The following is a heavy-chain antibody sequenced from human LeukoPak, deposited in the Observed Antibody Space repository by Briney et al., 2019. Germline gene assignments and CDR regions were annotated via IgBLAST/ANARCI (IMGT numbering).Heavy chain of an antibody. Sequence: SETLSLTCAVYGGSFSGYYWSWIRQPAGKGLEWIGRIYTSGSTNYNPSLKSRVTMSVDTSKNQFSLKLSSVTAADTAVYYCAREGYCSSTSCYYFDLWGRGTLVTVSS. CDR1: GGSFSGYY. CDR3: AREGYCSSTSCYYFDL. V-gene: IGHV4-4*07. J-gene: IGHJ2*01. D-gene: IGHD2-2*01. CDR2: IYTSGST.